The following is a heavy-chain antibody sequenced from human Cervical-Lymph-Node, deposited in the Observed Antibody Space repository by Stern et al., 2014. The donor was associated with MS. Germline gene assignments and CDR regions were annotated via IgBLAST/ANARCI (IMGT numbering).Heavy chain of an antibody. V-gene: IGHV3-74*01. CDR2: INDDGTSI. Sequence: VQLVESGGGLVQPGGSLRVSCEASGFTFSRNWMHWVRQAPGKGLEGVARINDDGTSIDYADSVKGRFTISSDNVKNTLYLQMNSLRAEDTALYYCARDMMTARTLDYWGQGTLVTVSS. CDR3: ARDMMTARTLDY. D-gene: IGHD6-6*01. CDR1: GFTFSRNW. J-gene: IGHJ4*02.